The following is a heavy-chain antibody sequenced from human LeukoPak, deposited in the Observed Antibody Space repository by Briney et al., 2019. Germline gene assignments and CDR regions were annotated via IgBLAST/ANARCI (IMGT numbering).Heavy chain of an antibody. D-gene: IGHD2-2*02. J-gene: IGHJ4*02. CDR3: ASLGCSSTSCYNY. CDR1: GFTFSSYS. CDR2: ISSSSSTI. Sequence: AGGSLRLSCAASGFTFSSYSMNWVRQAPGKGLEWVSYISSSSSTIYYADSVRGRFTISRDNVKNSLYLQMNSLRAEDTAVYYCASLGCSSTSCYNYWGQGTLVAVSS. V-gene: IGHV3-48*01.